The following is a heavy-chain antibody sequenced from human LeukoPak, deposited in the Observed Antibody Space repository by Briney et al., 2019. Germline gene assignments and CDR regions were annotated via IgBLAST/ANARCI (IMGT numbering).Heavy chain of an antibody. V-gene: IGHV4-39*01. D-gene: IGHD3-16*01. Sequence: PSETLSLTCTVSGGSISSSSYYWGWIRQPPGKGLEWIGSIYYSGSTYYNPSLKSRVSMSVDTSKNQFSLKLSSVTAADTAVYYCARQGPEGAYFDYWGQGTLVTVSS. CDR2: IYYSGST. CDR3: ARQGPEGAYFDY. CDR1: GGSISSSSYY. J-gene: IGHJ4*02.